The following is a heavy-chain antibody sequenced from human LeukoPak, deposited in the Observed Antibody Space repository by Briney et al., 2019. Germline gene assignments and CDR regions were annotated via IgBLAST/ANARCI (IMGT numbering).Heavy chain of an antibody. CDR1: GFTFSTYA. Sequence: PGGSLRLSCAASGFTFSTYAMSWVRRAPGKGLEWVSAITPTAGNTYYADPVKGRFTISRDTSKNTQFLQMNSLRAEDTAVYYCLGYCSGGSCYSGGYWGQGTLVTVSS. CDR3: LGYCSGGSCYSGGY. V-gene: IGHV3-23*01. D-gene: IGHD2-15*01. J-gene: IGHJ4*02. CDR2: ITPTAGNT.